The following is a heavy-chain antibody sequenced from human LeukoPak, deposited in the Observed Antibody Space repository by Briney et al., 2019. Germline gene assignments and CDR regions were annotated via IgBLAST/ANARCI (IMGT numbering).Heavy chain of an antibody. J-gene: IGHJ4*02. V-gene: IGHV3-7*01. CDR3: ARSRYDSSGYYYFDY. Sequence: GGSLRLSCAASGFTFSSYWMSWVRQAPGKGLEWVANIKQDGSEKYYVDSVKGRFTISRDNAKNSLYLQMNSLRAEDTAVYYCARSRYDSSGYYYFDYWGQGTLVTVPS. D-gene: IGHD3-22*01. CDR1: GFTFSSYW. CDR2: IKQDGSEK.